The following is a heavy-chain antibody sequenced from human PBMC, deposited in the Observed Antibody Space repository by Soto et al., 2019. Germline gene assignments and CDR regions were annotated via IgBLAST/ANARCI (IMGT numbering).Heavy chain of an antibody. J-gene: IGHJ6*02. Sequence: QVQLVQSGAEVKKPGASVKVSCKASGYTFTSYYMHWVRQAPGQGLEWMGIINPSGGSTSYAQKFQGRVTMTRDTSTSTVYMELSSLRSEDTAVYYCARDNSGSYYYYYGMYVWGQGTTVTVSS. CDR1: GYTFTSYY. CDR3: ARDNSGSYYYYYGMYV. CDR2: INPSGGST. V-gene: IGHV1-46*01. D-gene: IGHD1-26*01.